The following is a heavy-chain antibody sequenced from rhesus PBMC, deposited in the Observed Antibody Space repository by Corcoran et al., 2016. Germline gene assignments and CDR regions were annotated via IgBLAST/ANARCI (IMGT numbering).Heavy chain of an antibody. J-gene: IGHJ6*01. CDR1: GGSISSGYYY. V-gene: IGHV4-122*02. Sequence: QVQLQESGPGLVKPSETLSLTCAVSGGSISSGYYYWSWIRQPPVKGLEWIGYIPDSGSTSSNPSPRRRVTISRDTSKSQFSLKLSSVTAADTAVYYCASEGFRIQQKYYYGLDSWGQGVVVTVSS. CDR3: ASEGFRIQQKYYYGLDS. D-gene: IGHD5-12*01. CDR2: IPDSGST.